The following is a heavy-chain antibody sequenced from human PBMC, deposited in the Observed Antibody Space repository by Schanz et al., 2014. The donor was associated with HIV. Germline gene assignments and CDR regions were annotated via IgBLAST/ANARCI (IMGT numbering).Heavy chain of an antibody. CDR3: ARGRSGYCSGGSCPYGRYYFDY. V-gene: IGHV1-2*02. D-gene: IGHD2-15*01. Sequence: QVQLVQSGAEVKKPGASVKVSCKASGYTFTAYYIHWVRQAPGQGLEWMGWINPNSGGTNPAQNFQGRVTLSMDTSISTAYMELSRLRSDDTAVYYCARGRSGYCSGGSCPYGRYYFDYWGQGTLVTVSS. J-gene: IGHJ4*02. CDR1: GYTFTAYY. CDR2: INPNSGGT.